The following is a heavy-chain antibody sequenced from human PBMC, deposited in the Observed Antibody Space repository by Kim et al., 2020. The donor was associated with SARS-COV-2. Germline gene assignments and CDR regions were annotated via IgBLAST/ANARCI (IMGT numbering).Heavy chain of an antibody. V-gene: IGHV4-59*01. Sequence: SETLSLTCTVSGGSISSYYWSWIRQPPGKGLEWIGYIYYSGSTNYNPSLKSRVTISVDTSKNQFSLKLSSVTAADTAVYYCARAGSSSGWFDPWGQGTLVTVSS. CDR1: GGSISSYY. CDR2: IYYSGST. CDR3: ARAGSSSGWFDP. J-gene: IGHJ5*02. D-gene: IGHD6-6*01.